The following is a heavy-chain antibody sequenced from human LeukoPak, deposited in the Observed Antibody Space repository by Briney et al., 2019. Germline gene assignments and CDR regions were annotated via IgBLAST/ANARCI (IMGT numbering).Heavy chain of an antibody. CDR3: ASYVAADGSHYFDY. CDR1: GGSISSYY. V-gene: IGHV4-59*01. J-gene: IGHJ4*02. CDR2: IYYSGST. Sequence: PSETLSLTCSVSGGSISSYYWSWIRQPPGKGLEWIGYIYYSGSTKYNPSLKSRVTISVDTSNNQFSLRLSSVTAADTAVYYCASYVAADGSHYFDYWGQGTLVTVSS. D-gene: IGHD6-13*01.